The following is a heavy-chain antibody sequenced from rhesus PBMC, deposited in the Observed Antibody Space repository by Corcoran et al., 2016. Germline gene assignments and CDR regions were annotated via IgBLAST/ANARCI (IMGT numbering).Heavy chain of an antibody. CDR3: TRFDY. CDR1: GFTFSLYG. J-gene: IGHJ4*01. CDR2: ISSDGSKK. V-gene: IGHV3-54*02. Sequence: EVQLVESGGGLAQPGGSLRLSCVGSGFTFSLYGFPWVRQAPGKGLEWVAVISSDGSKKDFADSVKERITISRDNSKNTLYLQMSNLRLEDTAVYYCTRFDYWGQGVLVTVSS.